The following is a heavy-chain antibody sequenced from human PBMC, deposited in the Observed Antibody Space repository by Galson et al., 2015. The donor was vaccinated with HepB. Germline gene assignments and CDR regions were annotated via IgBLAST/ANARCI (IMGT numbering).Heavy chain of an antibody. Sequence: SVKVSCKASGGTFSSYAISWVRQAPGQGLEWMGGIIPIFGTANYAQKFQGRVTITADESTSTAYMELSSLRSEDTAVYYCASGSLRFLGNNWFDPWGQGTLVTVSS. D-gene: IGHD3-3*01. CDR2: IIPIFGTA. CDR1: GGTFSSYA. J-gene: IGHJ5*02. CDR3: ASGSLRFLGNNWFDP. V-gene: IGHV1-69*13.